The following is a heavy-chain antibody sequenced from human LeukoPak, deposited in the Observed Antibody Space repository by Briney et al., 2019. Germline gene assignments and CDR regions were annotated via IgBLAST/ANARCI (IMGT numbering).Heavy chain of an antibody. CDR1: GFTFSSYS. Sequence: GGSLRLSCAASGFTFSSYSMNWVRQAPGKGLEWVSSISSSSSYIYYADSVKGRFTISRDNAKNSLYLQMNSLRAEDTAVYYCARVPRYYDSSGYKTPFDYWGQGTLVTVSS. CDR2: ISSSSSYI. V-gene: IGHV3-21*01. J-gene: IGHJ4*02. CDR3: ARVPRYYDSSGYKTPFDY. D-gene: IGHD3-22*01.